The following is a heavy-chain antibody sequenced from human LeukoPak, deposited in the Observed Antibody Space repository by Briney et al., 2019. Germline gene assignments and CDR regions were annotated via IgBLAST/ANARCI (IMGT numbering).Heavy chain of an antibody. V-gene: IGHV1-46*01. Sequence: ASVKVSCKASGYTFTSYYMHWVRQAPGQGLEWMGIINPSGGSTSYAQKFQGRVTMTRDASTSTVYMELSSLRSEDTAVYYCAGERITMIVVAYWNWFDPWGQGTLVTVSS. CDR3: AGERITMIVVAYWNWFDP. D-gene: IGHD3-22*01. CDR1: GYTFTSYY. J-gene: IGHJ5*02. CDR2: INPSGGST.